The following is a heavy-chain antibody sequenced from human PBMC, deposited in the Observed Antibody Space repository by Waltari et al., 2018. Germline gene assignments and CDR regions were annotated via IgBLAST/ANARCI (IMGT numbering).Heavy chain of an antibody. CDR3: VRDSSGTY. CDR2: INSDGSST. CDR1: GFTFSSHW. J-gene: IGHJ3*01. Sequence: EVQLVESGGGLVQPGGSLRLSCAASGFTFSSHWMYWVRQTPGKGLGWVSGINSDGSSTSYADSVKGRVTISRDNAKNTLYLQMNSLRAEDTAVYYCVRDSSGTYWGQGTMVIVSS. D-gene: IGHD3-22*01. V-gene: IGHV3-74*01.